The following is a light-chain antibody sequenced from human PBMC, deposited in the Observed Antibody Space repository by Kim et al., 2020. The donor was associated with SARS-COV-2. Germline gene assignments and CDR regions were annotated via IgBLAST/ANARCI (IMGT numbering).Light chain of an antibody. J-gene: IGKJ2*01. Sequence: RDTINCKSSQSVLYSSNNQNYLAWYQQKPGQPPKLLIYWASTREYGVPDRFSGSGSGTDFTLTISSLQAEDVAVYYCQQYYSTPYTFGQGTKLEI. CDR1: QSVLYSSNNQNY. CDR3: QQYYSTPYT. V-gene: IGKV4-1*01. CDR2: WAS.